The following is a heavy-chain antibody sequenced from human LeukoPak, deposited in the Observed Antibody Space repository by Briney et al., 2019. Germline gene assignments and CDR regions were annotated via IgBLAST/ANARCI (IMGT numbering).Heavy chain of an antibody. CDR1: GGTFSSYA. Sequence: SVTVSCKASGGTFSSYAISWVRQAPGQGLEWMGRIIPIFGTANYAQKFQGRVTITADKSTSTAYMELSSLRSEDTAVYYCARAYYYYDSSGPLDYWGQGTLVTVSS. V-gene: IGHV1-69*06. CDR2: IIPIFGTA. J-gene: IGHJ4*02. D-gene: IGHD3-22*01. CDR3: ARAYYYYDSSGPLDY.